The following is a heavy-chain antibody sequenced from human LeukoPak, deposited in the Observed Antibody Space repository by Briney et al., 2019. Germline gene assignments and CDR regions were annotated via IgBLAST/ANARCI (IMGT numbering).Heavy chain of an antibody. CDR2: IGGSGDST. CDR3: AKGRYQLLSLYYFDS. J-gene: IGHJ4*02. D-gene: IGHD2-2*01. CDR1: GFTFSSYA. Sequence: GGSLRLSCAASGFTFSSYAMTWVRQAPGKGLEWVSAIGGSGDSTYYADSVKGRFTISRDNSKTTLYLQMNSLRADDTAIYYCAKGRYQLLSLYYFDSWGQGTLVTVSS. V-gene: IGHV3-23*01.